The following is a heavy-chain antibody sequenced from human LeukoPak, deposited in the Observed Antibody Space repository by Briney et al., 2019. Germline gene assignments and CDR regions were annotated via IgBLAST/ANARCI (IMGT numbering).Heavy chain of an antibody. CDR2: IYYSGST. Sequence: PSETLSLTCTVSGGSISSYYWSWIRQPPGKGLEWIGYIYYSGSTNYNPSLKSRVTISVDTSKNQFSLKLSSVTAADTAVYYCARLTYQHYFDYWGQGTLVTVSS. V-gene: IGHV4-59*08. J-gene: IGHJ4*02. CDR3: ARLTYQHYFDY. CDR1: GGSISSYY.